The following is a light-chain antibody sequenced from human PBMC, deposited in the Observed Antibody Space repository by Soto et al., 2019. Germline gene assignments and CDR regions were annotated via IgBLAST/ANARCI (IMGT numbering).Light chain of an antibody. V-gene: IGKV1-9*01. J-gene: IGKJ5*01. CDR3: QQLNSYPQT. CDR1: QGISGY. CDR2: AAT. Sequence: DIQLTQSPSFLSASVGDRVTITCRASQGISGYFAWYQQKPGKAPKLLIYAATTLQSGVPSRFSGRGSGTEFTLTISSLQPEDFATYYCQQLNSYPQTFGQGTRLEIK.